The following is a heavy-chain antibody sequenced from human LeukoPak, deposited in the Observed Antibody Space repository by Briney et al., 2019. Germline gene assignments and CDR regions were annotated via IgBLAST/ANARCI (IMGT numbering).Heavy chain of an antibody. J-gene: IGHJ4*02. CDR1: GFTFSNYV. CDR2: ITASGDST. D-gene: IGHD2-15*01. V-gene: IGHV3-23*01. CDR3: ARRDIVVVVSASDY. Sequence: GESLRLSCAASGFTFSNYVMIWVRQAPGKGLEWVSGITASGDSTYYGDSVKGRFTMSRDNSKNTVYLQMNSLRVDDTAVYYCARRDIVVVVSASDYWGQGTLVTVSS.